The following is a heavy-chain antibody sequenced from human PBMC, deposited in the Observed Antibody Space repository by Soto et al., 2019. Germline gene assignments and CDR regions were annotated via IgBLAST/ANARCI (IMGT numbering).Heavy chain of an antibody. CDR1: GYSFTTYW. Sequence: GESLKISCQGSGYSFTTYWIAWVRQMPGKGLVWVGIIYAGDSDTRYSPGFEGHVTISVDKSISTAFLQWNSLKASDNAIYYCARHSTSAPKDYWGQGTLVTVSS. CDR2: IYAGDSDT. D-gene: IGHD3-10*01. J-gene: IGHJ4*01. V-gene: IGHV5-51*01. CDR3: ARHSTSAPKDY.